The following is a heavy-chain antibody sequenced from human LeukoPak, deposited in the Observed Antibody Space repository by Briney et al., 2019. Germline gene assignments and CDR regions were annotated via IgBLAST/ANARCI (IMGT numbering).Heavy chain of an antibody. CDR2: ISSSGSTI. D-gene: IGHD6-19*01. V-gene: IGHV3-48*04. CDR1: GFTFSSYS. Sequence: PGGSLRLSCAASGFTFSSYSMNWVRQAPGKGLEWVSYISSSGSTIYYADSVKGRFTISRDNAKNSLYLQMNSLRAEDTAVYYCARDTGGWDFDYWGQGTLVTVSS. CDR3: ARDTGGWDFDY. J-gene: IGHJ4*02.